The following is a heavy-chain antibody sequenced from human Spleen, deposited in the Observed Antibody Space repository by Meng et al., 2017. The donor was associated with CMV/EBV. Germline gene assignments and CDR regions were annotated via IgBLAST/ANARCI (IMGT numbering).Heavy chain of an antibody. CDR1: GFTFSSYE. CDR3: AREITIFGVVITSYYGMDV. J-gene: IGHJ6*02. Sequence: GESLKISCAASGFTFSSYEMNWVRQAPGKGLEWVSYISSSGSTIYYADSVKGRFTISRDNAKNSLYLQMNSLRAEDTAVYYCAREITIFGVVITSYYGMDVWGQGTTVTVSS. D-gene: IGHD3-3*01. V-gene: IGHV3-48*03. CDR2: ISSSGSTI.